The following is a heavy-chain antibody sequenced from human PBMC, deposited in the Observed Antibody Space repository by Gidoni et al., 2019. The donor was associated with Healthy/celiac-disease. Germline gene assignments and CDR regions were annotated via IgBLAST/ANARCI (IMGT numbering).Heavy chain of an antibody. V-gene: IGHV3-11*01. J-gene: IGHJ6*02. CDR1: GFTFSDYY. D-gene: IGHD3-22*01. Sequence: QVQLVESGGGLVKPGGSLRLSCAASGFTFSDYYLSWIRQAPGKGLEWVSYISSSVSTIYYADSVKGRFTISRDNAKNSLYLQMNSLRAEDTAVYYCARDTSIAWENTMKGGMDVWGQGTTVTVSS. CDR2: ISSSVSTI. CDR3: ARDTSIAWENTMKGGMDV.